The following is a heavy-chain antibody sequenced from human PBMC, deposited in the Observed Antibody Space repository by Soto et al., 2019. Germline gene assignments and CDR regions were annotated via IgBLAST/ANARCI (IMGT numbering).Heavy chain of an antibody. V-gene: IGHV3-11*01. J-gene: IGHJ4*02. Sequence: LRLSCAGSGFSFSDYYMSWIRQAPGKGLEWVSYISSSGDIIYYADAVKGRFTISRDNAKNSLYLQMNSLRAEDTAVYYCARDLGYYASDGYFDYWGQGTVVTVSS. D-gene: IGHD3-22*01. CDR2: ISSSGDII. CDR1: GFSFSDYY. CDR3: ARDLGYYASDGYFDY.